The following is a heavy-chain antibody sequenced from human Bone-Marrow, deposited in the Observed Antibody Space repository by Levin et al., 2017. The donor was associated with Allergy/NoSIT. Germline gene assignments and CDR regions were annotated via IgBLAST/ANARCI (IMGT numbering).Heavy chain of an antibody. V-gene: IGHV1-2*02. CDR1: GYTFTGYY. Sequence: ASVKVSCKASGYTFTGYYMHWVRQAPGQGLEWMGWINPNSGGTNYAQKFQGRVTMTRDTSISTAYMELSRLRSDDTAVYYCARPYSRSWYIPPHDRGFDYWGQGTLVTVSS. CDR3: ARPYSRSWYIPPHDRGFDY. D-gene: IGHD6-13*01. J-gene: IGHJ4*02. CDR2: INPNSGGT.